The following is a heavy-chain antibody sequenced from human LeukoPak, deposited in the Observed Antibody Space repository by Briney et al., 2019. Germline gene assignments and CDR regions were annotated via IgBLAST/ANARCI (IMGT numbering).Heavy chain of an antibody. V-gene: IGHV3-30-3*01. CDR1: GFTFSSYA. CDR2: ISYDGSNK. Sequence: GSLGLSCAASGFTFSSYAMHWVRQAPGKGLEGVAVISYDGSNKYYADSVKGRFTISRDNSKNTLYLQMSSLRAEDTAVYYCARGIFGVVMFFDYWGQGTLVTVSS. J-gene: IGHJ4*02. CDR3: ARGIFGVVMFFDY. D-gene: IGHD3-3*01.